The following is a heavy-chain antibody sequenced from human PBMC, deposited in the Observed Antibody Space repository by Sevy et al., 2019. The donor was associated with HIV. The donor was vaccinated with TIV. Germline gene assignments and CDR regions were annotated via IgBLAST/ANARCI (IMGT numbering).Heavy chain of an antibody. CDR2: ISYDGSNK. CDR3: AKSQYCSGGSCLGY. Sequence: GGSLRLSCAASGFTFSSYGMHWVRQAPGKGLEWVAVISYDGSNKYYADSVKGRFTISRDNSKNTLYLQMNSLRAEDTVVYYCAKSQYCSGGSCLGYWGQGTLVTVSS. V-gene: IGHV3-30*18. CDR1: GFTFSSYG. D-gene: IGHD2-15*01. J-gene: IGHJ4*02.